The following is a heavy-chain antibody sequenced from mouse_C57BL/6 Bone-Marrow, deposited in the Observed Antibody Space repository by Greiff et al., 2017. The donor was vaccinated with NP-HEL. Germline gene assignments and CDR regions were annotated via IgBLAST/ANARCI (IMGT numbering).Heavy chain of an antibody. D-gene: IGHD1-1*01. Sequence: QVQLQQSGAELVKPGASVKLSCKASGFTFTSYWMHWVKQRPGQGLEWIGMIHPNSGSTNYNEKFKSKATLTVDKSSSTAYMQLSSLTSEDSAVYYCARSVAYFDYWGQGTTLTVSS. CDR1: GFTFTSYW. J-gene: IGHJ2*01. CDR3: ARSVAYFDY. CDR2: IHPNSGST. V-gene: IGHV1-64*01.